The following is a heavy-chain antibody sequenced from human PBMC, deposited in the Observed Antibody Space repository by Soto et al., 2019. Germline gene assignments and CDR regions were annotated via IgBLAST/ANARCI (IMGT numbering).Heavy chain of an antibody. V-gene: IGHV5-10-1*01. D-gene: IGHD3-16*01. CDR3: ARRDDSTSPPYYGMDV. Sequence: PGESLKISCKDSAYSFSSYWISWVRQLPGKGLEWMGKIDPSGSYTSYSPSFQDHVTISVDKSVRTAHLQWSRLKASDTAIYYCARRDDSTSPPYYGMDVWGQGTTVTVSS. CDR2: IDPSGSYT. J-gene: IGHJ6*02. CDR1: AYSFSSYW.